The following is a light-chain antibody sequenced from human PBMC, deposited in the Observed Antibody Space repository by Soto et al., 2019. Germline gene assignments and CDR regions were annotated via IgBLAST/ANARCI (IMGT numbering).Light chain of an antibody. J-gene: IGLJ2*01. V-gene: IGLV1-51*02. CDR2: ENN. CDR1: TSNIGNNY. Sequence: QSVLTQPPSVSAAPGQTVTISCSGSTSNIGNNYVSWYQQLPGTAPKLLIYENNKRPSGIPDRFSGSKSGTSATLGITALQPGEEADYYCGTWDSSLSAGNVVFGGGTKLTVL. CDR3: GTWDSSLSAGNVV.